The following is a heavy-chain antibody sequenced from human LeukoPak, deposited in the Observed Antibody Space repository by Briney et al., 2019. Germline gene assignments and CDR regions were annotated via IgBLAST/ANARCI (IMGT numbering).Heavy chain of an antibody. CDR3: ARGSSRGSYAIPIM. CDR1: GGSISSYY. D-gene: IGHD1-26*01. CDR2: IYYSGST. J-gene: IGHJ4*02. Sequence: SETLSLTCTVSGGSISSYYWSWIRQPPGKGLEWIGYIYYSGSTNYNPSLKSRVTISVDTSKNQFSLKLSSVTAADTAVYCCARGSSRGSYAIPIMWGQGTLVTVSS. V-gene: IGHV4-59*01.